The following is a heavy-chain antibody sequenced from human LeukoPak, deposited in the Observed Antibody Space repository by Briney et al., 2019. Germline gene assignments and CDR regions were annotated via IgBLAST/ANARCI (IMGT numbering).Heavy chain of an antibody. CDR2: INPNSGGT. CDR3: ARSLKTITFGGVSNPFDI. CDR1: GYTFTGYY. J-gene: IGHJ3*02. Sequence: ASVKVSCKASGYTFTGYYMHWVRQAPGQGLEWMGWINPNSGGTNYAQKLQGRVTISVDTSKNQFSLKLSSVTAADTAVYYCARSLKTITFGGVSNPFDIWGQGTMVTVSS. V-gene: IGHV1-2*02. D-gene: IGHD3-16*01.